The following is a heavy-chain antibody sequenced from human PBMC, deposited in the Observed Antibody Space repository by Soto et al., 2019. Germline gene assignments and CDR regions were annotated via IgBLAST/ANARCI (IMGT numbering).Heavy chain of an antibody. D-gene: IGHD2-15*01. CDR2: INSDGSST. V-gene: IGHV3-74*01. J-gene: IGHJ4*02. CDR3: ERDFYTRLVHCSGGGCPLAY. CDR1: GFTFRNYW. Sequence: EVQLVESGGGLVQPGGSLRLACAASGFTFRNYWMHWVRQAPGKGLVWVSRINSDGSSTNYAESVKGPFTISRDNAENTPYLEINNLIAEYTAVYYCERDFYTRLVHCSGGGCPLAYWGQGTLFTVSS.